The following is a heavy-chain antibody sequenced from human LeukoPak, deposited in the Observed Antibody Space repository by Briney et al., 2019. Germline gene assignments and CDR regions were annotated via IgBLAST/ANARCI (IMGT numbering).Heavy chain of an antibody. Sequence: GGSLRLSCGASGFNFKNYIIHWVRQAPGKGLEWVAVIWHDGSIKYYRDSVKGRFTISRDNSKNTVFLQMNSLTAEDTAIYYCARINSGSYLDYWGQGTLVTVSS. V-gene: IGHV3-33*01. CDR1: GFNFKNYI. CDR2: IWHDGSIK. D-gene: IGHD1-26*01. J-gene: IGHJ4*02. CDR3: ARINSGSYLDY.